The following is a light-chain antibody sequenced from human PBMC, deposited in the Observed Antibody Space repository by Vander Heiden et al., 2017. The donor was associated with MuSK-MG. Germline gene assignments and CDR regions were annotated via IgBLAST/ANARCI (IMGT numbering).Light chain of an antibody. V-gene: IGKV3-20*01. CDR3: QQYGSSPT. CDR2: GAS. Sequence: EIVLTQSPGTLSLSLGERGTLSCRASQSVTSSYLAWYQQKPGQAPRLLIHGASSRATGIPDRFSGSGSGTDFTLTISRLEPEDFAVYYCQQYGSSPTFGQGTRLEIK. J-gene: IGKJ5*01. CDR1: QSVTSSY.